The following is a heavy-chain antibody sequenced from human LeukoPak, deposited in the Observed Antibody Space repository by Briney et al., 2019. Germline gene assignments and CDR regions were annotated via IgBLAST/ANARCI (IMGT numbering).Heavy chain of an antibody. CDR3: ATGYDSSGRWPYYFDY. J-gene: IGHJ4*02. V-gene: IGHV1-24*01. CDR2: FDPEDGET. CDR1: GYTLTELS. Sequence: ASVKVSCKVSGYTLTELSMHWVRQAPGEGLEWMGGFDPEDGETIYAQKFQGRVTMTEDTSTDTAYMELSSLRSEDTAVYYCATGYDSSGRWPYYFDYWGQGTLVTVSS. D-gene: IGHD3-22*01.